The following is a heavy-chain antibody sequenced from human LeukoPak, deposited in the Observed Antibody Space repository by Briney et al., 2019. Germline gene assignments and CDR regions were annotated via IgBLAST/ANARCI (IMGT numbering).Heavy chain of an antibody. V-gene: IGHV3-20*04. CDR2: INWNRSST. D-gene: IGHD3-3*01. Sequence: GGSLRLSCAASGFTFDAYGMSWVRQATGQGLDWISGINWNRSSTGYADSVKDRFTISRDNAKNSLYLQMNSLRAEDTALYYCARSQYYDFWSGNYWGQGTLVTVSS. J-gene: IGHJ4*02. CDR3: ARSQYYDFWSGNY. CDR1: GFTFDAYG.